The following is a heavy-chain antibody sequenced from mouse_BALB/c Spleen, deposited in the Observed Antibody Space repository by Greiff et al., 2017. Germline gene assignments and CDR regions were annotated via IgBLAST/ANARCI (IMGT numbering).Heavy chain of an antibody. D-gene: IGHD1-1*01. V-gene: IGHV1S56*01. J-gene: IGHJ1*01. Sequence: VQLQESGPALVKPGALVKISCKASGYTFTSYDINWVKQRPGQGLEWIGWIYPGDGSTKYNEKFKGKATLTADKSSSPAYMQLSSLTSENSAVYFCARYYGYGYFDVWGAGTTVTVSS. CDR1: GYTFTSYD. CDR3: ARYYGYGYFDV. CDR2: IYPGDGST.